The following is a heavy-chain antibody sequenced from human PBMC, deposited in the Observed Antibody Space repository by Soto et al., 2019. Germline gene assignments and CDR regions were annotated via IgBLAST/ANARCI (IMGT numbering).Heavy chain of an antibody. CDR2: INPNSGGT. Sequence: ASVKVSCKASGYTFTGYYMHWVRQAPGQGLEWMGWINPNSGGTNYAQKFQGWVTMTRDTSISTAYMELSRLRSDDTAVYYCARGRGLRYFDRLYYFDYWGQGTLVTVSS. CDR3: ARGRGLRYFDRLYYFDY. J-gene: IGHJ4*02. CDR1: GYTFTGYY. V-gene: IGHV1-2*04. D-gene: IGHD3-9*01.